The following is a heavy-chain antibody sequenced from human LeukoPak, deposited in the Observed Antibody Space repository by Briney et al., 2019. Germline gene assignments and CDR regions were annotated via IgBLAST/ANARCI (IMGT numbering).Heavy chain of an antibody. CDR2: INPNSGGT. V-gene: IGHV1-2*02. D-gene: IGHD3-22*01. CDR3: ARGRDSSGYSRDLKREFDY. J-gene: IGHJ4*02. Sequence: ASAKVSCKASGYTLTGYYMHWVRQAPGHGLEWMGWINPNSGGTNYAQKLQGRVNMTRDTSVRTAYMELSRLRSDDTAVYYCARGRDSSGYSRDLKREFDYWGQGTLVTVSS. CDR1: GYTLTGYY.